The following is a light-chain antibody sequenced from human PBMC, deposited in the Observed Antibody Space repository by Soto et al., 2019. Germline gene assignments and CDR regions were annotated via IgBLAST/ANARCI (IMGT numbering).Light chain of an antibody. CDR3: QQYESFSWT. V-gene: IGKV1-5*01. CDR1: QSISSW. J-gene: IGKJ1*01. CDR2: DTS. Sequence: DIQMTQSPSTLSASVGDRVTITCRASQSISSWLAWYQKKPGKAPTLLIYDTSTLETGVPSRFSGGGSGTEFTLTISSLQPDDFATYFCQQYESFSWTFGEGTKVEIQ.